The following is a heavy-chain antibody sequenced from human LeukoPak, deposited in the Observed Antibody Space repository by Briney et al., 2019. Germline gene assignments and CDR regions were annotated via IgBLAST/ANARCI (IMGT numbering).Heavy chain of an antibody. CDR2: LYSGGGT. J-gene: IGHJ3*02. Sequence: PSETLSLTCTVSRGSITSGTYYSGWVRQPPGKGLQWIGSLYSGGGTYYNPSLKSRVTISVDISKNQFSLKVPSVTAADTAVYYCARRPLNWHVFDIWGQGTMVTV. D-gene: IGHD1-20*01. CDR1: RGSITSGTYY. CDR3: ARRPLNWHVFDI. V-gene: IGHV4-39*01.